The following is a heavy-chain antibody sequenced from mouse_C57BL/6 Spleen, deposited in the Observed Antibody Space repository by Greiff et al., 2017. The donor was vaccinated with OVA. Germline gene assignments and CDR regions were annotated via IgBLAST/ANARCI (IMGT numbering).Heavy chain of an antibody. D-gene: IGHD1-1*01. V-gene: IGHV1-81*01. CDR2: IYPRSGNT. Sequence: QVTLKVSGAELARPGASVKLSCKASGYTFTSYGISWVKQRTGQGLEWIGEIYPRSGNTYYNEKFKGKATLTADKSSSTAYMELRSLTSEDSAVYFCARVYYYGSSHWYFDVWGTGTTVTVSS. CDR1: GYTFTSYG. CDR3: ARVYYYGSSHWYFDV. J-gene: IGHJ1*03.